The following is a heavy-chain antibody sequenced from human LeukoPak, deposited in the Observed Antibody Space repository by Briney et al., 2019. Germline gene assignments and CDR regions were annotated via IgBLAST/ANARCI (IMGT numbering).Heavy chain of an antibody. Sequence: GGSLRLSCAASGFTFSSYVMNWVRQAPGKGLEWVSTISGSGGSTYYADSVKGRFTISGDNSKNTLYLEMNSLRAEDTAIYYCAKESSSGYFNWGQGTLVSVSS. CDR1: GFTFSSYV. V-gene: IGHV3-23*01. CDR3: AKESSSGYFN. D-gene: IGHD3-22*01. CDR2: ISGSGGST. J-gene: IGHJ4*02.